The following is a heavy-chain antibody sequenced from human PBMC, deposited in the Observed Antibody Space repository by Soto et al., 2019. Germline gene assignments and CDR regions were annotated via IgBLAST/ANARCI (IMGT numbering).Heavy chain of an antibody. Sequence: QLQLQESGPGLVKPSETLSLTCTVSGGSISSSSYYWGWIRQPPGKGLEWIGSIYYSGSTYYYPSLKSRVTISVDTSKNQFSLKLSSVTAADTAVYYCARHRPFWSGYYLDYWGQGTLVTVSS. D-gene: IGHD3-3*01. V-gene: IGHV4-39*01. J-gene: IGHJ4*02. CDR3: ARHRPFWSGYYLDY. CDR1: GGSISSSSYY. CDR2: IYYSGST.